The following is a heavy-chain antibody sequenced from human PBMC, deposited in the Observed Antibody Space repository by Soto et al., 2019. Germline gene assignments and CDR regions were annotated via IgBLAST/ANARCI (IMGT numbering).Heavy chain of an antibody. D-gene: IGHD2-15*01. V-gene: IGHV1-18*01. CDR3: ARVGGFVVVAATHSDFDY. J-gene: IGHJ4*02. CDR2: ISAYNGNT. Sequence: AASVKVSCKASGYTFTSYGISVGRQAPGQRLEGMGWISAYNGNTNYAQKLQGRVTMTTDTSTSTAYMELRSLRSDDTAVYYCARVGGFVVVAATHSDFDYWGQGTLVTVSS. CDR1: GYTFTSYG.